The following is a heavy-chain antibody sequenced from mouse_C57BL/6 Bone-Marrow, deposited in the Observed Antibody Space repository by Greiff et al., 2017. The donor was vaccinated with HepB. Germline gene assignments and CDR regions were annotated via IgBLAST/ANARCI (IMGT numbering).Heavy chain of an antibody. J-gene: IGHJ2*01. CDR1: GFTFSDYG. CDR2: ISSGSSTI. D-gene: IGHD1-1*01. CDR3: AREGIGGSSYDY. V-gene: IGHV5-17*01. Sequence: EVKVVESGGGLVKPGGSLKLSCAASGFTFSDYGMHWVRQAPEKGLEWVAYISSGSSTIYYADTVKGRFTISRDNAKNTLFLQMTSLRSEDTAMYYCAREGIGGSSYDYWGQGTTLTVSS.